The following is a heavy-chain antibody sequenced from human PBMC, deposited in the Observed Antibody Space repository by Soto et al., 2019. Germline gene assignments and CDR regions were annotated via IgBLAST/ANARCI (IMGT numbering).Heavy chain of an antibody. V-gene: IGHV1-18*01. D-gene: IGHD3-16*02. CDR3: AREVGMITLGGVIVPTDAFDI. J-gene: IGHJ3*02. Sequence: ASVKVSCKASGYTFTSYGISWVRQAPGQGLEWMGWISAYNGNTNYAQKLQGRVTMTTDTSTSTAYMELRSLRSDDTAVYYCAREVGMITLGGVIVPTDAFDIWGQGTMVTVSS. CDR1: GYTFTSYG. CDR2: ISAYNGNT.